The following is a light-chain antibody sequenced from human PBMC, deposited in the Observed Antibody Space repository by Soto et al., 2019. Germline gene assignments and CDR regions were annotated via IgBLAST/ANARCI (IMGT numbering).Light chain of an antibody. CDR3: QQRSNWPPGT. Sequence: EIVLTQSPATLSLSPGERATLSCRASQSVSSYLAWYQQKPGQAPRLLIYDASNRATCIPARFSGSGSGTDFTLTIISLEPEAFAVYYCQQRSNWPPGTFGPGTKVDIQ. CDR1: QSVSSY. J-gene: IGKJ3*01. CDR2: DAS. V-gene: IGKV3-11*01.